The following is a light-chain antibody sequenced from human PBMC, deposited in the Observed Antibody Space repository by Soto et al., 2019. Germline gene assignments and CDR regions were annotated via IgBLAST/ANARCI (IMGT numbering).Light chain of an antibody. CDR3: QQRQYWPPIT. Sequence: EIVMTQSPATLSVSPGERATLSCRASQSVRSNLAWYQQKPGQAPRLLIYGASTRATGIPARFSGSGSGTEFTLTISSLQSEDFAVYYCQQRQYWPPITFGQGTRLEIK. V-gene: IGKV3-15*01. CDR2: GAS. CDR1: QSVRSN. J-gene: IGKJ5*01.